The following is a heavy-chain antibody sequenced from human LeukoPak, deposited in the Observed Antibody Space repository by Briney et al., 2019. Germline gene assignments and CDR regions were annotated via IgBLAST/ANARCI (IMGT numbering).Heavy chain of an antibody. V-gene: IGHV3-64*01. CDR2: ISSNGGST. CDR1: GFTFSSYA. J-gene: IGHJ4*02. Sequence: GGSLRLSCAASGFTFSSYAMHWVRQAPGKGLEYVSAISSNGGSTYYANSMKGRFTISRDNSKNTLYLQMGSLRAEDMAVYYCARAPYYDILTGYFDYWGQGTLVTVSS. D-gene: IGHD3-9*01. CDR3: ARAPYYDILTGYFDY.